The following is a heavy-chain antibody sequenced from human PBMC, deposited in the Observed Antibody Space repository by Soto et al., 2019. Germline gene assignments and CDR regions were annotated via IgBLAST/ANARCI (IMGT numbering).Heavy chain of an antibody. Sequence: EVPLLESGGGLVQPGGSLRLSCAASGFTFSSYAMSWVRQAPGKGLEWVSAISGSGGSTYYADSVKGRFTISRDNSKNALNLQMNSLRAEDTAVYYCAEAPSTLVNPGEAFDIWGQGTMVTVSS. V-gene: IGHV3-23*01. CDR1: GFTFSSYA. CDR2: ISGSGGST. D-gene: IGHD2-2*01. J-gene: IGHJ3*02. CDR3: AEAPSTLVNPGEAFDI.